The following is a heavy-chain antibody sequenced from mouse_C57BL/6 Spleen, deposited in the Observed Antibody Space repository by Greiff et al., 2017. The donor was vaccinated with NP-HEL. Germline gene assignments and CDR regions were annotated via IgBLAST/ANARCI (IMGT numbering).Heavy chain of an antibody. D-gene: IGHD2-2*01. V-gene: IGHV5-4*01. CDR1: GFTFSSYA. CDR3: ARERLDWYFDV. Sequence: EVMLVESGGGLVKPGGSLKLSCAASGFTFSSYAMSWVRQTPEKRLEWVATISDGGSYTYYPDNVKGRFTISRDNAKNNLYLQMSHLKSEDTAVYYCARERLDWYFDVWGTGTTVTVSS. J-gene: IGHJ1*03. CDR2: ISDGGSYT.